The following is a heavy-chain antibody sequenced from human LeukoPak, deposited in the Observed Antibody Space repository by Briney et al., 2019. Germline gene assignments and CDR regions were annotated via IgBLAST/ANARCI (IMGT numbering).Heavy chain of an antibody. CDR1: GGSFSGYY. V-gene: IGHV4-34*01. D-gene: IGHD5-24*01. Sequence: PSETLSLTCAVYGGSFSGYYWTWIRQPPGRGLEWIGEINHSGSTNYNPSLKSRVTISVDTSKSQFSLKLNSVTAADTAMYYCARGRDPYWGQRTLVTVSS. CDR2: INHSGST. J-gene: IGHJ4*02. CDR3: ARGRDPY.